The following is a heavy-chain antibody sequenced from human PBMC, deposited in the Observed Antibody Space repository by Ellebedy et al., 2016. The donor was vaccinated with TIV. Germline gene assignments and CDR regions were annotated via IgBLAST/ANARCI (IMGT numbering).Heavy chain of an antibody. Sequence: GESLKISXAASGFTFSTYAMSWVRPAPGKGLEWVSVISGSGGSTYYADSVKGRFTISRDNAKNSLYLQMNSLRAEDTALYYCAKGYAGDYYYDMDVWGQGTTVTVSS. V-gene: IGHV3-23*01. CDR3: AKGYAGDYYYDMDV. CDR2: ISGSGGST. J-gene: IGHJ6*02. D-gene: IGHD5-18*01. CDR1: GFTFSTYA.